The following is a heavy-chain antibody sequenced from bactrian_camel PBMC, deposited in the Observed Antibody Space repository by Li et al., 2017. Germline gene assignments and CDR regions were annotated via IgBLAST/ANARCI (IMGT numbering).Heavy chain of an antibody. J-gene: IGHJ4*01. CDR2: TDVNGKT. D-gene: IGHD2*01. CDR1: NYPVNSYC. Sequence: HVQLVESGGGSVQPGRSLRLSCAVSNYPVNSYCMRWFRQAPGKEREDVASTDVNGKTTYADSVKGRFTISHDAAERTVYLQMNDLKPEDTAMYTCAANFLALAKTSGGCYEGPYNYQGQGTQVTVS. V-gene: IGHV3S1*01.